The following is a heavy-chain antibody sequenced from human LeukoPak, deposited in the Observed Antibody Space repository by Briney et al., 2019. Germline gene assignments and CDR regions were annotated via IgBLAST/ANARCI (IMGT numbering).Heavy chain of an antibody. Sequence: SQTLSLTCATSGDSVFSIYAAWNWIRQSPSRGLEWLGRTYYRSRWSNDHAVSVKSRITINPDTSKNQFSLQLSSVTPEDTAVYYCARASFRAFDIWGQGTMVAVSS. V-gene: IGHV6-1*01. CDR2: TYYRSRWSN. J-gene: IGHJ3*02. CDR1: GDSVFSIYAA. CDR3: ARASFRAFDI.